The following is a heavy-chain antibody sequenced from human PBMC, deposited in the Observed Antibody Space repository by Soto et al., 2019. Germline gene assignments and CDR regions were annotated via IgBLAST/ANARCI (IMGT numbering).Heavy chain of an antibody. V-gene: IGHV3-30-3*01. CDR2: ISYDGSNK. J-gene: IGHJ4*02. D-gene: IGHD6-13*01. CDR1: GFTFSSYA. CDR3: ARCSSWYGYFDY. Sequence: QVQLVDSGGGVVQPGRSLRLSCAASGFTFSSYAMHWVRQAPGKGLEWVAVISYDGSNKYYADSVKGRFTISRDNSKNTLYLQMNSLRAEDTAVYYCARCSSWYGYFDYWGQGTLVTVSS.